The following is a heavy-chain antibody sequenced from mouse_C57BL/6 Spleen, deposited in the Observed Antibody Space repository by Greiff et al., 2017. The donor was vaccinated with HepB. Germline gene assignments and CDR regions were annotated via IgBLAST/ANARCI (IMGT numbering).Heavy chain of an antibody. CDR2: IYPGDGDT. D-gene: IGHD2-4*01. J-gene: IGHJ4*01. Sequence: VKLMESGAELVKPGASVMISCKASGYAFSSYWMNWVKQRPGKGLEWIGQIYPGDGDTNYNGKFKGKATLTADKSSSTAYMQLSSLTSEDSAVYFCARAGLRLYMDYWGQGTSVTVSS. V-gene: IGHV1-80*01. CDR3: ARAGLRLYMDY. CDR1: GYAFSSYW.